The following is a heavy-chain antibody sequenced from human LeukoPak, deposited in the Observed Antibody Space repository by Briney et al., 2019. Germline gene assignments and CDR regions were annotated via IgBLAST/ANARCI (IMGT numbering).Heavy chain of an antibody. CDR2: INPNSGGT. CDR1: GYTFTSYD. J-gene: IGHJ4*02. V-gene: IGHV1-2*02. D-gene: IGHD5-18*01. CDR3: ARDLVTAMPGLGY. Sequence: GASVKVSCKASGYTFTSYDINWVRQATGQGLEWMGWINPNSGGTNYAQKFQGRVTMTRDTSINTAYMELSRLRSDDTAVYYCARDLVTAMPGLGYWGQGTLVTVSS.